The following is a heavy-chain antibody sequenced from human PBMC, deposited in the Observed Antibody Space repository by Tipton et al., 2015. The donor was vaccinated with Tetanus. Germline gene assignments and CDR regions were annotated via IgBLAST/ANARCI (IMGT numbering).Heavy chain of an antibody. J-gene: IGHJ4*02. CDR2: TYYRSKWSN. V-gene: IGHV6-1*01. D-gene: IGHD2-2*01. CDR1: GDRLSSDIAA. CDR3: ARGYAGGAWDV. Sequence: GLVKPSQTLSVTCVISGDRLSSDIAAWYWIRQSPSRGLEWLGRTYYRSKWSNDYAVSVKSRVTITSDTSKNQFSLQLGSVTPEDTAFYYCARGYAGGAWDVWRQGNLVTVSS.